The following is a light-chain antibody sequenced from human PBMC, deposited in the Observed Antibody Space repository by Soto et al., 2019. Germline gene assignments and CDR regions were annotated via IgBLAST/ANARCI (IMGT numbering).Light chain of an antibody. Sequence: EIVLTQSPGTLSLSPGERATLSCRASQSVSNIFLAWYQQKPGQAPRLLIFAASSRATGIPDRFSGSGSGTDFTLTISRLEPEDFAVYYCQHYDASPTWTFGQGTKVDIK. CDR1: QSVSNIF. J-gene: IGKJ1*01. CDR2: AAS. V-gene: IGKV3-20*01. CDR3: QHYDASPTWT.